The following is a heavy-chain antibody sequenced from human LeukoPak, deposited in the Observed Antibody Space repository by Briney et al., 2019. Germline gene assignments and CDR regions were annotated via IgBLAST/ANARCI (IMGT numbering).Heavy chain of an antibody. D-gene: IGHD2-2*02. Sequence: GASVTVSCKASGYTFTSYGISWVRQAPGQGLEWMGWISAYNGNTNYAQKLQGRVTMTTDTSTSTAYMELRSLRSDDTAVYYCARGYCSSTSCYTGSYDWFDPWGQGTLVTVSS. CDR2: ISAYNGNT. J-gene: IGHJ5*02. CDR1: GYTFTSYG. V-gene: IGHV1-18*01. CDR3: ARGYCSSTSCYTGSYDWFDP.